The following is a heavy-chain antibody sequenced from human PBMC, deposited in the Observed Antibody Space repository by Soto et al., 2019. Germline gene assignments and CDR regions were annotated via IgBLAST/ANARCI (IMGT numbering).Heavy chain of an antibody. CDR1: GYSFTGYY. V-gene: IGHV1-2*02. CDR2: INPNSGGT. J-gene: IGHJ3*02. CDR3: AVVYGNDGFDI. D-gene: IGHD4-4*01. Sequence: GASVKGSFKASGYSFTGYYMHFVRQAPGQGLEWMGWINPNSGGTNYAQKFQGRVTMTRDTSISTAYMELSSLRSDDTAVYYCAVVYGNDGFDIWGQGTLVTVSS.